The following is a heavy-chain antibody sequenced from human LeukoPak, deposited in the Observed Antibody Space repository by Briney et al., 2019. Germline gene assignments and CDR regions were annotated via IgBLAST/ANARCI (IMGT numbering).Heavy chain of an antibody. CDR2: IIPIFGTA. D-gene: IGHD6-6*01. V-gene: IGHV1-69*13. J-gene: IGHJ6*03. CDR3: ASGRYSSSSPHYYYYYMDV. Sequence: SVKVSCKASGGTFSSYAISWVRQAPGQGLEWMGGIIPIFGTANYAQKFQGRVTITADESTSTAYMELSSLRSEDTAVYYCASGRYSSSSPHYYYYYMDVWGKGTTVTVSS. CDR1: GGTFSSYA.